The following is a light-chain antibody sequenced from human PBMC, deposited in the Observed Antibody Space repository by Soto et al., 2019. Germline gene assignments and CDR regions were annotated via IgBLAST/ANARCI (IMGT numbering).Light chain of an antibody. CDR2: WAS. CDR3: QQYYGTPWT. Sequence: DIVMTQSPDSLAVSLGERATINCKSSQSVLYSSNSKNFLAWYQQKPGQAPKLLIYWASTRESGVPDRFSGSGSETDFTLTITSLQAEDVAVYYCQQYYGTPWTFGQGTKVEIK. J-gene: IGKJ1*01. CDR1: QSVLYSSNSKNF. V-gene: IGKV4-1*01.